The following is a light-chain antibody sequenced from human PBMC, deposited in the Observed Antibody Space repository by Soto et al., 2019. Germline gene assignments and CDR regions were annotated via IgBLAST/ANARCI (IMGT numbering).Light chain of an antibody. Sequence: QSVLTQPPSVSGAPGQRVTISCTGSSSNIGANYDVHWYQHLPGRAPKLLIYGNSNRPSGVPDRFSGSKSGTSASLAISGLQAEDEADYYCQSYDSRLSGDVFGTGTKLTVL. CDR3: QSYDSRLSGDV. CDR1: SSNIGANYD. CDR2: GNS. V-gene: IGLV1-40*01. J-gene: IGLJ1*01.